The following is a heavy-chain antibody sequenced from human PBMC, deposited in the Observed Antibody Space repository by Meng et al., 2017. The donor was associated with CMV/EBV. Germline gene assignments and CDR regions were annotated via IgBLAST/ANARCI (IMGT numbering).Heavy chain of an antibody. D-gene: IGHD6-6*01. Sequence: ASVKVSCKASGYTFTSYGISWVRQAPGQGLEWMGWISAYNGNTNYAQKLQGRVTMTTDTSTSTAYMELRSLRSGDTAVYYCAREGGGDSSSTPYYFDYWGQGTLVTVSS. CDR1: GYTFTSYG. J-gene: IGHJ4*02. V-gene: IGHV1-18*01. CDR2: ISAYNGNT. CDR3: AREGGGDSSSTPYYFDY.